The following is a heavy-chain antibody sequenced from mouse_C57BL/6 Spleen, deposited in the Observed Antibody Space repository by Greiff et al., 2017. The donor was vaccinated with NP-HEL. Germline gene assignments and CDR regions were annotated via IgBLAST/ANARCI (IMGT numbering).Heavy chain of an antibody. J-gene: IGHJ2*01. CDR1: GYSFTSGYY. Sequence: EVQVVESGPGLVKPSPSLSLTCSVTGYSFTSGYYWNWIRQFPGNKLEWMGFIRYDGSNNYNPSLKNRISITRDTSKNQFFLKLKSVTTEDTATYYCARGVFFDYWGQGTTLTVSS. CDR3: ARGVFFDY. V-gene: IGHV3-6*01. CDR2: IRYDGSN.